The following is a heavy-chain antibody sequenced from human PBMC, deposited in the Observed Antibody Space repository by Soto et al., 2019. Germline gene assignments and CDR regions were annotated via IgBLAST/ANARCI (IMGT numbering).Heavy chain of an antibody. V-gene: IGHV4-59*08. CDR2: IYYSGST. D-gene: IGHD3-9*01. CDR3: ARNYYDILTGYFPAFDY. Sequence: SETLSVTCTVAGGSISSYYWSWIRQPQGKGLEWIGYIYYSGSTNYNPSLKSRVTISVDTSKNQFSLKLSSVTAADTAVYYCARNYYDILTGYFPAFDYWGQGTLVTVSS. CDR1: GGSISSYY. J-gene: IGHJ4*02.